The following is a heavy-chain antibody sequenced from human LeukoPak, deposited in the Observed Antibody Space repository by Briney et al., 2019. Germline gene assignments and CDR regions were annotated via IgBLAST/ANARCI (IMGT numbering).Heavy chain of an antibody. CDR1: GFTFSSYA. Sequence: GTSLRLSCAASGFTFSSYAMHWVRQAPGKGLEWVSYISTSGSYIKYADSVKGRFTISRGNAKNSVYLQMNSLRAEDTAIYYCATYRQVLLPFESWGQGTLVTVSS. V-gene: IGHV3-21*05. J-gene: IGHJ4*02. D-gene: IGHD2-8*02. CDR3: ATYRQVLLPFES. CDR2: ISTSGSYI.